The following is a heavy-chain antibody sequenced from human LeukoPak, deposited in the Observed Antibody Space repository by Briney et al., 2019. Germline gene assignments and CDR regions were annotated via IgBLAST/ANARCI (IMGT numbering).Heavy chain of an antibody. CDR3: ARDKRHSYGRYFDH. CDR2: MQSSGNS. D-gene: IGHD5-18*01. Sequence: SETLSLTCSVSGDSISTYHWNWIRKPPGKGLEWIAFMQSSGNSNYNPSLKGRVTMFVDTSKNQFVLNLRSVTAADTAVYYCARDKRHSYGRYFDHWGQGMLVTVSS. J-gene: IGHJ4*02. V-gene: IGHV4-59*01. CDR1: GDSISTYH.